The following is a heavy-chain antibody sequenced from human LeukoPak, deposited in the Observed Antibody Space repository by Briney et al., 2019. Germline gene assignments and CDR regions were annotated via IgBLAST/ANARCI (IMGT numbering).Heavy chain of an antibody. CDR1: GFTFSSYA. Sequence: GGSLRLSCAASGFTFSSYAMTWVRQAPGKGLEWVSSISGSGISTYYSDSVKGRFTISRDNSKNTLFLQMNSLRAEDTAIYFCAKGDNDILTGYYNSFDYWGQGTLVTVSS. J-gene: IGHJ4*02. CDR2: ISGSGIST. V-gene: IGHV3-23*01. CDR3: AKGDNDILTGYYNSFDY. D-gene: IGHD3-9*01.